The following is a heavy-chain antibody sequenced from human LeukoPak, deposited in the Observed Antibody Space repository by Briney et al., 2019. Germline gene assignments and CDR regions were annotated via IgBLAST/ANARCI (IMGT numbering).Heavy chain of an antibody. V-gene: IGHV7-4-1*02. CDR2: INTNTGNP. CDR1: GYTFTTYA. J-gene: IGHJ4*02. Sequence: ASVKVSCKASGYTFTTYALNWVRQAPGQGLEWMGWINTNTGNPTYAQGFTGRFVFSVDTSVSTAYLQISSLKAEDTAVYYCASQSPYRDIVVVVAATGFDYWGQGALVTVSS. D-gene: IGHD2-15*01. CDR3: ASQSPYRDIVVVVAATGFDY.